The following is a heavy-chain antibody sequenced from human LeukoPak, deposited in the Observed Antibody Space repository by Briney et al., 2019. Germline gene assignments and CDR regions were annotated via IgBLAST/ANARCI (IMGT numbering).Heavy chain of an antibody. Sequence: ASVKVSCKASGYTFTIYAMHWVRQAPGQRLEWMGWINAGNGNTKYSQKFQGRVTITRDTSASTAYMELSSLRSEDTAVYYCARPYYYDSSGYYIDFQHWGQGTLVTVSS. CDR2: INAGNGNT. D-gene: IGHD3-22*01. CDR1: GYTFTIYA. V-gene: IGHV1-3*01. CDR3: ARPYYYDSSGYYIDFQH. J-gene: IGHJ1*01.